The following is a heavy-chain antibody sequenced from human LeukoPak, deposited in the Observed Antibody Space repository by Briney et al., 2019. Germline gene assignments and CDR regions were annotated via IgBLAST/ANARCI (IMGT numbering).Heavy chain of an antibody. CDR2: IYSSGST. V-gene: IGHV4-59*01. D-gene: IGHD4-17*01. CDR1: GGSISGYY. CDR3: ARGHYDLAP. J-gene: IGHJ5*02. Sequence: SETLSLTCAVSGGSISGYYWSWIRQPPRKGLEWIGYIYSSGSTKYDPSLESRVTISLDTFKNQVSLNLSSVTAADTAIYFCARGHYDLAPWGQGILVTVSS.